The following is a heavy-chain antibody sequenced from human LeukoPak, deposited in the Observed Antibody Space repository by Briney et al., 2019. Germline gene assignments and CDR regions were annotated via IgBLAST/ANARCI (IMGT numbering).Heavy chain of an antibody. Sequence: SSETLSLPCAVYGGSFSGYYWSWIRQPPGKGLEWIGEINHSGSTNYNPSLKSRVTISVDTSKNQFSLKLSSVTAADTAVYYCARDVRGYSYGYSYYYYYMDVWGKGTTVTVSS. CDR2: INHSGST. V-gene: IGHV4-34*01. CDR1: GGSFSGYY. J-gene: IGHJ6*03. CDR3: ARDVRGYSYGYSYYYYYMDV. D-gene: IGHD5-18*01.